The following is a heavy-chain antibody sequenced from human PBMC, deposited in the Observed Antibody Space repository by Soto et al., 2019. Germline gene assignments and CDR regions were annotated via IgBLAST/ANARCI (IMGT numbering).Heavy chain of an antibody. J-gene: IGHJ5*02. CDR2: IYWNDDK. Sequence: SGPTLVNPTQTLTLTCTFSGFSLSTSGVGVGWIRQPPGKALEWLALIYWNDDKRYSPSLKSRLTITKDTSKNQVVLTMTNMDPVDTATYYCARLLGYCSGGSCYWFDPWGQGTLVTVSS. D-gene: IGHD2-15*01. CDR1: GFSLSTSGVG. CDR3: ARLLGYCSGGSCYWFDP. V-gene: IGHV2-5*01.